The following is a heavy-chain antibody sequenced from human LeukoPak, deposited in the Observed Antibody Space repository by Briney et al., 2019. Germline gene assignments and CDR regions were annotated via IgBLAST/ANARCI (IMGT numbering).Heavy chain of an antibody. V-gene: IGHV1-69*05. CDR3: ARGRGVVPAAKDYYYYMDV. J-gene: IGHJ6*03. Sequence: ASVTVSCKASGGTFSSYAISWVRQAPGQGLEWMGGIIPIFGTANYAQKFQGRVTITTDESTSTAYMELSSLRSEDTAVYYCARGRGVVPAAKDYYYYMDVWGKGTTVTVSS. D-gene: IGHD2-2*01. CDR1: GGTFSSYA. CDR2: IIPIFGTA.